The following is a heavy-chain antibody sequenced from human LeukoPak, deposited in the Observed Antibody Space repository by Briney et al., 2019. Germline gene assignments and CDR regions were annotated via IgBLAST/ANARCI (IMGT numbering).Heavy chain of an antibody. D-gene: IGHD1-14*01. V-gene: IGHV3-15*01. J-gene: IGHJ3*02. Sequence: KTGGSLRLSCAASGFTFSNAWMSWVRQAPGKGLERVGRIKSKTDGGTTDYAAPVKGRFTISRDDSKSIAYLQMDSLKTEDTAMYYCSRAVRINGDAFDIWGQGTMVTVSA. CDR2: IKSKTDGGTT. CDR1: GFTFSNAW. CDR3: SRAVRINGDAFDI.